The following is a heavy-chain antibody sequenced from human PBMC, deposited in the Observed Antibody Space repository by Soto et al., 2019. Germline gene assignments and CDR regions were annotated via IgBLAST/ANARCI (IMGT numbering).Heavy chain of an antibody. Sequence: QVQRVQSGDEVKKPGASVKVSCKASGYTFTSYGISGVRQAPGQGLEWMGGISAYNGNTNYAQKFQGRVTMTPVTSTGTAYMELRSLRSDDTAVYYCARFRNDTALDYWGPGTLVTVSS. V-gene: IGHV1-18*01. CDR1: GYTFTSYG. CDR2: ISAYNGNT. CDR3: ARFRNDTALDY. D-gene: IGHD5-18*01. J-gene: IGHJ4*02.